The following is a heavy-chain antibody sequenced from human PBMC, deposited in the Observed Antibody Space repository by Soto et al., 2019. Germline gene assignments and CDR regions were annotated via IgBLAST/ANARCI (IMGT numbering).Heavy chain of an antibody. CDR1: GFTFSSHV. J-gene: IGHJ4*02. V-gene: IGHV3-23*01. D-gene: IGHD2-15*01. CDR3: GKGRGGAYCSGGICYSPDY. Sequence: EVQLWESGGGLVQPGGSLRLSCAVSGFTFSSHVMSWVRQAPGKGLEWVSAISGTGGTYYADSVKGRFTISRDNSKNALYLQMNNLRGEGTAVIYFGKGRGGAYCSGGICYSPDYWGQGTLVIVSS. CDR2: ISGTGGT.